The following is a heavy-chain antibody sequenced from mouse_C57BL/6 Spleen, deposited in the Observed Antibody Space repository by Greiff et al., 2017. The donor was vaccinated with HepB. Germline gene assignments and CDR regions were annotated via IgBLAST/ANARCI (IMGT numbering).Heavy chain of an antibody. V-gene: IGHV10-1*01. J-gene: IGHJ4*01. D-gene: IGHD2-4*01. CDR3: VAYDYDGVYAMDY. Sequence: EVKLVESGGGLAQPKGSLKLSCAASGFSFNTYAMNWVRQAPGKGLEWVARIRSKSNNYATYYADSVKDRFTISRDDSESMLYLQMNNLKTEDTAMYYCVAYDYDGVYAMDYWGQGTSVTVSS. CDR2: IRSKSNNYAT. CDR1: GFSFNTYA.